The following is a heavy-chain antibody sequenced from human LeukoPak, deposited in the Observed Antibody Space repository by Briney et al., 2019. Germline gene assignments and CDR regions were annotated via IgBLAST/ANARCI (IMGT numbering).Heavy chain of an antibody. V-gene: IGHV3-23*01. CDR3: AKDPAYDSSGYAY. CDR1: GFTFSSYA. Sequence: GGSLRLSCAASGFTFSSYAMSWVRQAPGKGLEWVSAISGSGGSTSYADSVKGGFTISRDNSKNTLYLQMNSLRAEDTAVYYCAKDPAYDSSGYAYWGQGTLVTVSS. CDR2: ISGSGGST. D-gene: IGHD3-22*01. J-gene: IGHJ4*02.